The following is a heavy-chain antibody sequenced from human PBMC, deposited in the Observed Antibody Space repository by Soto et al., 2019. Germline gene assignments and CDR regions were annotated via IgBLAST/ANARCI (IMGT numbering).Heavy chain of an antibody. CDR1: GYTFTSYG. D-gene: IGHD6-13*01. Sequence: ASVKVSCKASGYTFTSYGISWVRQAPGQGLEWMGWISACNGNTNYAQKLQGRVTMTTDTSTSTAYMELRSLRSDDTAVYYCARGQDSSSWYYFDYWGQGTLVTVSS. J-gene: IGHJ4*02. V-gene: IGHV1-18*01. CDR3: ARGQDSSSWYYFDY. CDR2: ISACNGNT.